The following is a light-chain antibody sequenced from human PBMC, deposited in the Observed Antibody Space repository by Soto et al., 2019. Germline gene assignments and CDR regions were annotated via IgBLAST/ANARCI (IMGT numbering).Light chain of an antibody. J-gene: IGKJ5*01. Sequence: DIQMTQSPSTLSASVGDRVTITCRASQTISSWLAWYQQKPGKAPELLIYDASTLESGVPSRFSGSGSGTDFTLTISSLQPEDFATYYCQQLNSYPITFGQGTRLEIK. CDR3: QQLNSYPIT. CDR2: DAS. CDR1: QTISSW. V-gene: IGKV1-5*01.